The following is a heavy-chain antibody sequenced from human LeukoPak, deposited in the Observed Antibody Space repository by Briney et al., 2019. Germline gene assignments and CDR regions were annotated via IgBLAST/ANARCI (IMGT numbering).Heavy chain of an antibody. V-gene: IGHV4-61*01. CDR1: GGSVSSGSYY. Sequence: SETLFLTCAVSGGSVSSGSYYWSWIRQPPGKGLEWIGYIYYSGSTNYNPSLKSRVTISVDTSRNQFSLKLSSVTAADTAVYYCARRVVVIYGMDVWGQGTTVTVSS. D-gene: IGHD3-22*01. CDR3: ARRVVVIYGMDV. CDR2: IYYSGST. J-gene: IGHJ6*02.